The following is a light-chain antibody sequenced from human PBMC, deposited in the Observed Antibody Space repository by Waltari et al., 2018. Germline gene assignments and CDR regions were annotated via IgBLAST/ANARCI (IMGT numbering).Light chain of an antibody. V-gene: IGKV3-15*01. CDR2: GAS. CDR3: QQYNNWPRTT. J-gene: IGKJ2*01. Sequence: LVTTLSPATLSVSAGVRATLCCRASQSVSSNLAWYQQKPGQAPRLLIYGASTRSNGIPARFSGSGSGTEFTLTISSLQSEDFAVYYCQQYNNWPRTTFGQGTKLEIK. CDR1: QSVSSN.